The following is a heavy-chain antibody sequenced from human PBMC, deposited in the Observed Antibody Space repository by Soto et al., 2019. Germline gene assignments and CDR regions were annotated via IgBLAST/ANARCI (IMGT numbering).Heavy chain of an antibody. CDR3: ARDGYCSGGSCYSVPVFDS. CDR1: GFTFSSYG. CDR2: IWYDGSNK. Sequence: QVQLVESGGGVVQPGRSLRLSCAASGFTFSSYGMHWVRQAPGKGLEWVAVIWYDGSNKNYADSVKGRFTISRDNSTNTLYLQINSLRAEDTAVYYCARDGYCSGGSCYSVPVFDSWGQGTLVTVSS. V-gene: IGHV3-33*01. J-gene: IGHJ4*02. D-gene: IGHD2-15*01.